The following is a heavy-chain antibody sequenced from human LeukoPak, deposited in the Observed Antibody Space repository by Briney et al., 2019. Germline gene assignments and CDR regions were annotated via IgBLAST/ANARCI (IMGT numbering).Heavy chain of an antibody. D-gene: IGHD2-15*01. J-gene: IGHJ4*02. Sequence: PGGSLRLSCAASGFTFSSYSMNWVRQAPGKGLEWVSYISSSSSTIYYADSVKGRFTISRDNAKNSLYLQMNSLRAEDTAVYYCARDRVVVVGYFDYWGQGTLVTVSS. CDR3: ARDRVVVVGYFDY. CDR2: ISSSSSTI. CDR1: GFTFSSYS. V-gene: IGHV3-48*01.